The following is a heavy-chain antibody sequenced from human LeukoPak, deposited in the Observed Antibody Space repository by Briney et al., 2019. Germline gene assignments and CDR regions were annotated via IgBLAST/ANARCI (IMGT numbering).Heavy chain of an antibody. Sequence: SETLSLTCTVSGGSTSSYYWSWIRQPPGKGLEWIAYISDTGSINYNPSLKSRVTISLETSKNQFSLKLSSVTAADTAVYYCAGHHPRNTVDFWGQGTLVTVSS. CDR1: GGSTSSYY. CDR2: ISDTGSI. J-gene: IGHJ4*02. V-gene: IGHV4-59*08. D-gene: IGHD2/OR15-2a*01. CDR3: AGHHPRNTVDF.